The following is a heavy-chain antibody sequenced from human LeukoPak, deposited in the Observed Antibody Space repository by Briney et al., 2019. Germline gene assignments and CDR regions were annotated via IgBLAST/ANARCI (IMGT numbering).Heavy chain of an antibody. CDR2: ISSSSSYI. D-gene: IGHD2-2*01. CDR1: GFTFSSYS. Sequence: PGGSLRLSCAASGFTFSSYSMNWVRQAPGKGLEWVSSISSSSSYIYYADSVKGRFTISRDNAKNSLYLQMNSLRAEDTAVYYCARVDSFLWGGEYCSSTSCYSSAFDIWGQGTMVTVSS. J-gene: IGHJ3*02. CDR3: ARVDSFLWGGEYCSSTSCYSSAFDI. V-gene: IGHV3-21*01.